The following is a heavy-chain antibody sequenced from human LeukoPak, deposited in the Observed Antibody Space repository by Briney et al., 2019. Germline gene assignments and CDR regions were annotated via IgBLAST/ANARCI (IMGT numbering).Heavy chain of an antibody. CDR1: GFTFSSYA. Sequence: GGSPRLSCAASGFTFSSYAMSWVRQAPGKGLECVSAISSSGSYIYYADSVKGRFTISRDNSKNTLYLQMNSLRAEDTAVYYCARDPGRAGTNIWGQGTMVTGSS. D-gene: IGHD3-10*01. CDR2: ISSSGSYI. J-gene: IGHJ3*02. V-gene: IGHV3-21*01. CDR3: ARDPGRAGTNI.